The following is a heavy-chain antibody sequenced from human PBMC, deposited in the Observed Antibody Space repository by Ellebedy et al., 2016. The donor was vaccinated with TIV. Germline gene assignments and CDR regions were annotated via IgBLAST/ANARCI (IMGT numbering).Heavy chain of an antibody. Sequence: GESLKISCAASGFTFSDYYMTWIRQAPGKGLEWVSYIHSSGGTLYYADSVRGRFTVSRDNAKNSVYLQMNSLRDEDTAVYYCATQWELYDWGQGTPVTVSS. D-gene: IGHD1-26*01. J-gene: IGHJ4*02. V-gene: IGHV3-11*04. CDR1: GFTFSDYY. CDR2: IHSSGGTL. CDR3: ATQWELYD.